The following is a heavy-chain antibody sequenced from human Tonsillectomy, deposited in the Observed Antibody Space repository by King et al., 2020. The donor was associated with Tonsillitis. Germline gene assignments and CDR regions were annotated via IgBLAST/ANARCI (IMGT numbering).Heavy chain of an antibody. CDR1: GFTFSSYE. V-gene: IGHV3-48*03. CDR3: AREEPYYFDY. J-gene: IGHJ4*02. D-gene: IGHD1-14*01. CDR2: ISSSGSTI. Sequence: VQLVESGGGLVQPGGSLRLSCAASGFTFSSYEMNWVRQAPGKGLEWGSYISSSGSTIYYADSVKGRFTISRDNAKNSLYLQMNSLRAEDTAVYYCAREEPYYFDYWGQGTLVTVSS.